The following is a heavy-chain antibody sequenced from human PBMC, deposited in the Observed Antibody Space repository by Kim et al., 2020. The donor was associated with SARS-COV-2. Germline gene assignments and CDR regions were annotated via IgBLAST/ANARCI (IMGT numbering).Heavy chain of an antibody. Sequence: SETLSLTCAVYGGSFSGYYWSWIRQPPGKGLEWIGEINHSGSTNYNPSLKSRVTISVDTSKNQFSLKLSSVTAADTAVYYCARGGRGLLWFGEGWYFDYWGQGTLVTVSS. D-gene: IGHD3-10*01. CDR2: INHSGST. CDR3: ARGGRGLLWFGEGWYFDY. CDR1: GGSFSGYY. V-gene: IGHV4-34*01. J-gene: IGHJ4*02.